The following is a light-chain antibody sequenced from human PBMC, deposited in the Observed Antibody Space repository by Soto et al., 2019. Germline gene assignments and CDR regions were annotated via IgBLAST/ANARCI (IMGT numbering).Light chain of an antibody. CDR2: AAS. CDR1: QSISSY. Sequence: DIQMTQSPSSLSASVGDRVTITCRASQSISSYLNWYQQKPGKAPKLLIYAASSLQSGVPSRFSGSGSGTDFTLTISSLQPEDFAVYYCQQYNNWPPGVTFGQGTRLEIK. J-gene: IGKJ5*01. CDR3: QQYNNWPPGVT. V-gene: IGKV1-39*01.